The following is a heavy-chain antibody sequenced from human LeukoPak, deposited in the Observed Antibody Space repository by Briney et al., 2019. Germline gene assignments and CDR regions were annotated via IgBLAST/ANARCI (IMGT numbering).Heavy chain of an antibody. V-gene: IGHV1-46*01. CDR3: ARDDYRSGCLFDY. D-gene: IGHD6-19*01. J-gene: IGHJ4*02. CDR2: INPSGGST. CDR1: GYTFTSYY. Sequence: ASVKVSCKASGYTFTSYYMHWVRQAPGQGLEWMGIINPSGGSTSYAQKFQGRVTMTRDTSTSTVYMELSSLRSEGTDVYYGARDDYRSGCLFDYWGQGTLVTVSS.